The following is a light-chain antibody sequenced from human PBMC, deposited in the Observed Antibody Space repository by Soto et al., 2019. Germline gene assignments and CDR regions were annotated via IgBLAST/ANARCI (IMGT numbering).Light chain of an antibody. CDR2: GTS. V-gene: IGKV3-11*01. CDR1: QSFTSRS. CDR3: HQRSNWLT. Sequence: EIVLTQSPGTLSLSPGERATLSCRASQSFTSRSLAWYQQKPGLAPRLLISGTSNRAAGIPARFSGSGSGTDFTLTISSLEPEDFAVYYCHQRSNWLTFGGGTKVDIK. J-gene: IGKJ4*01.